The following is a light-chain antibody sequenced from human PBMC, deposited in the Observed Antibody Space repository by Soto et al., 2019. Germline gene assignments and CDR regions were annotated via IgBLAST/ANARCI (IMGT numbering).Light chain of an antibody. V-gene: IGLV1-47*01. J-gene: IGLJ1*01. Sequence: QSVLTQPPSASGTPGQRVTISCSGGSSNIGSNHLYWYQQVPGTAPTLLIYRNNQRPSGVPDRFSGSKSGTSASLAIRGLRSEDEADYYCAAWDDTLSAYVFGTGTKLTVL. CDR1: SSNIGSNH. CDR2: RNN. CDR3: AAWDDTLSAYV.